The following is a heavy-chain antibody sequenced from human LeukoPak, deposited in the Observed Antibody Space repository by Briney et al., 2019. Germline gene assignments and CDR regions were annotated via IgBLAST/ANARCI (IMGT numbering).Heavy chain of an antibody. J-gene: IGHJ4*02. CDR2: IHSSGSM. CDR1: GGSISSLY. CDR3: ARPRHGYKYYFDY. Sequence: PSETLSLTCTVSGGSISSLYCNWIRQPPGKGPEWIGYIHSSGSMSSNPSLKSRVTISIDTSKNQFSLKLNSVTAADTAVYYCARPRHGYKYYFDYWGQGTLVTVSS. V-gene: IGHV4-59*11. D-gene: IGHD5-24*01.